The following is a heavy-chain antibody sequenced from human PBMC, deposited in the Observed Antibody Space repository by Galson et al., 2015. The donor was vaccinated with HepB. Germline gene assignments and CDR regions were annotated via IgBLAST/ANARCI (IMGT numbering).Heavy chain of an antibody. J-gene: IGHJ4*02. V-gene: IGHV2-5*02. D-gene: IGHD5-18*01. CDR2: IYLDDDE. Sequence: PALVKPTHALTLTCTISGFSLSSNGVGVGWMRQPPGKALDWLALIYLDDDEPYSPSLKSRRTSTRDISKNQGVPTMTNMDPVDTATYYCAHTIRKDAATYYSDYWGQGTLVTVPS. CDR3: AHTIRKDAATYYSDY. CDR1: GFSLSSNGVG.